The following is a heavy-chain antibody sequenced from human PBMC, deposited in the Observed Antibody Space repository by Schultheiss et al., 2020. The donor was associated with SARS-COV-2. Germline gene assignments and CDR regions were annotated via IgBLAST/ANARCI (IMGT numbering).Heavy chain of an antibody. CDR2: IYYSGST. D-gene: IGHD3-22*01. V-gene: IGHV4-34*01. CDR1: GGSFSGYY. J-gene: IGHJ6*02. CDR3: ARAPYDSSGYYYGDYYYGMDV. Sequence: SETLSLTCAVYGGSFSGYYWSWIRQPPGKGLEWIGSIYYSGSTYYNPSLKSRVTISVDTSKNQFSLKMSSVTAADTAVYYCARAPYDSSGYYYGDYYYGMDVWGQGTTVTVS.